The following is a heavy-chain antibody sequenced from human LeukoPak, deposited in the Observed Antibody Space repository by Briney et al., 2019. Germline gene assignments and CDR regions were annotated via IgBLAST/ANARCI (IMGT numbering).Heavy chain of an antibody. V-gene: IGHV1-69*13. CDR2: IIPIFGTA. Sequence: ASVKVSCKASGGTFSSYAISWLRQAPGQGLEWMGGIIPIFGTANYAQRFQGRVTITADESTSTAYMELSSLRSEDTAVYYCARSQGGATRGAFDYWGQGALVTVSS. J-gene: IGHJ4*02. D-gene: IGHD1-26*01. CDR1: GGTFSSYA. CDR3: ARSQGGATRGAFDY.